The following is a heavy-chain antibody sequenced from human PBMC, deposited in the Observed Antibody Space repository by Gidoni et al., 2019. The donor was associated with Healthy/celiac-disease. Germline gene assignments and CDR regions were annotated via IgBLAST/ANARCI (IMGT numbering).Heavy chain of an antibody. Sequence: EVQLVQSGAEVKKPGESLKISCKGSGYSFTSYWIGWLRQMPGKGLEWMGIIYPGDSDTRYSPSFQGQVTISADKSISTAYLQWSSLKASDTAMYYCARSHYYGSGSYYNPYYYYYGMDVWGQGTTVTVSS. CDR2: IYPGDSDT. CDR3: ARSHYYGSGSYYNPYYYYYGMDV. J-gene: IGHJ6*02. V-gene: IGHV5-51*01. CDR1: GYSFTSYW. D-gene: IGHD3-10*01.